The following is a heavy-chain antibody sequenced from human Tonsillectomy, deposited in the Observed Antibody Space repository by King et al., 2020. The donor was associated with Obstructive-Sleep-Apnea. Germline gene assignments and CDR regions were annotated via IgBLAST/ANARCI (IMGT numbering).Heavy chain of an antibody. D-gene: IGHD3-10*01. CDR2: ISTSGNTR. CDR1: GFTLSDYY. J-gene: IGHJ4*02. CDR3: ARHIVRGANNY. Sequence: VQLVESGGGLVKPGGSLRLSCAASGFTLSDYYMSWIRQAPGKGLEWVAYISTSGNTRYYADSVKGRFTISRDNAKNSMYLQMNSLRAEDTAVYYCARHIVRGANNYWGQGTLVTVSS. V-gene: IGHV3-11*01.